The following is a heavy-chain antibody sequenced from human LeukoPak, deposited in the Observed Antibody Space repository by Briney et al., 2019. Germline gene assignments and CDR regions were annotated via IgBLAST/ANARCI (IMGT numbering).Heavy chain of an antibody. D-gene: IGHD3-22*01. CDR1: GFTFSSYG. V-gene: IGHV3-30*18. Sequence: GGSLRLSCAASGFTFSSYGMHWVRQAPGKGLEWVAVISYDGSNKYYADSVKGRFTISRDNSKNTLYLQMNSLRAEDTAVYYCAKDRGYYDSSGYYSALFDYWGQGTLVTVSS. CDR2: ISYDGSNK. J-gene: IGHJ4*02. CDR3: AKDRGYYDSSGYYSALFDY.